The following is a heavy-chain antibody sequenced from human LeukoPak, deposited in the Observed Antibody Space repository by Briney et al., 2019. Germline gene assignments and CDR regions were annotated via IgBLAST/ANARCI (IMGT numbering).Heavy chain of an antibody. V-gene: IGHV3-48*01. J-gene: IGHJ4*02. D-gene: IGHD3-10*01. CDR1: GFTFSSYS. Sequence: PGGSLRLSCAASGFTFSSYSMNWVRQAPGKGLEWVSYISSSSSTIYYADSVKGRFTISRDNAKNSLYLQMNSLRAEDTAVYYCARDSADYYGSGSYYNEYYFDYWGQGTPVTVSS. CDR3: ARDSADYYGSGSYYNEYYFDY. CDR2: ISSSSSTI.